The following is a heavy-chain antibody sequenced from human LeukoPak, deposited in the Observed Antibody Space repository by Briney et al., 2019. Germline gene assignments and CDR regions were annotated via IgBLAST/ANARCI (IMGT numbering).Heavy chain of an antibody. CDR1: GYTFTGYY. CDR3: ARDPITMVRGTNPRYNWFDP. CDR2: INPNSGGT. D-gene: IGHD3-10*01. Sequence: GASVKVSCKASGYTFTGYYMHWVRQAPGQGLEWMGWINPNSGGTNYAQKFQGRVTMTRDTSISTAYMELSRLRSDDTAVYYCARDPITMVRGTNPRYNWFDPWGQGTLVTVSS. V-gene: IGHV1-2*02. J-gene: IGHJ5*02.